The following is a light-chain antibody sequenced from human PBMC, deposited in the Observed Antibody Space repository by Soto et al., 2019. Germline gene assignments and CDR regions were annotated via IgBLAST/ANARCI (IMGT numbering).Light chain of an antibody. CDR3: RQRYSTSAIT. V-gene: IGKV1-39*01. Sequence: DIQMTQSPASLSASVGDRVTISCRASQSISSYLNWYHQKPANAPTILIYSASSWQSGVPSRLSGSGSGTDVTLTISSLQPADFATDYCRQRYSTSAITFGGGTKVEIK. CDR2: SAS. J-gene: IGKJ4*02. CDR1: QSISSY.